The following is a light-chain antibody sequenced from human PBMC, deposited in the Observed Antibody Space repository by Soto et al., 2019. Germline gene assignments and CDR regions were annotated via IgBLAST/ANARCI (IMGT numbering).Light chain of an antibody. CDR1: ASNIGSNS. Sequence: QSVLTQPPSVSAAPGQKVTISCSGSASNIGSNSLSWYRQFPGSSPMLVIYDNDKRPSGISARFSASKSDTSATLGITGLQTGDEADYYCGTWDNNLSAGAFGSGTKVTVL. V-gene: IGLV1-51*01. CDR2: DND. J-gene: IGLJ1*01. CDR3: GTWDNNLSAGA.